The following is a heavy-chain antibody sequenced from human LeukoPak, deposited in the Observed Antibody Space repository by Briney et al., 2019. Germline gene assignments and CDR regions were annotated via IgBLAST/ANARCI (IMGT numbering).Heavy chain of an antibody. CDR2: INHSGST. D-gene: IGHD2-15*01. J-gene: IGHJ3*02. CDR1: GGSFSGYY. V-gene: IGHV4-34*01. Sequence: PSETLSLTCAVSGGSFSGYYWSWIRQPPGKGLEWIGQINHSGSTNYNPSLKSRVTISVDTSKNQFSLKLSSVTAADTAVYYCARVTGGSCYGRRFPQIGRSGDAFDIWGQGTMVTVSS. CDR3: ARVTGGSCYGRRFPQIGRSGDAFDI.